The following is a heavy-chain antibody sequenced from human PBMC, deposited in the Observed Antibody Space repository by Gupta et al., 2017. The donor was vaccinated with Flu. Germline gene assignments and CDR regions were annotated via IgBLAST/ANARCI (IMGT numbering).Heavy chain of an antibody. J-gene: IGHJ6*02. Sequence: VRQAPGQGLEWMGWINPTSGDTHYAQKFQGRFTMTRDTSISTAFMELSRLRSDDTAIYFCATVPTTWTSGMDVWGQGTTVTVSS. D-gene: IGHD4-17*01. CDR3: ATVPTTWTSGMDV. V-gene: IGHV1-2*02. CDR2: INPTSGDT.